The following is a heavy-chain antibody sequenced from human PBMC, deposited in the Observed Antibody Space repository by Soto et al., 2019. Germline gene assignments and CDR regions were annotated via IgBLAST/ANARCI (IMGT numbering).Heavy chain of an antibody. J-gene: IGHJ4*02. D-gene: IGHD3-16*01. V-gene: IGHV4-39*01. Sequence: QLQLQESGPGLVKPSETLSLTCTVSGGSISSSSYYWGWIRQPPGKGLEWIGRFYYSGSTYYNPSLKSRVTLSVDTSKNQFSLKLSSVTAADTAVYYCARHWGRKVFDYWGQGTLVTVSS. CDR2: FYYSGST. CDR1: GGSISSSSYY. CDR3: ARHWGRKVFDY.